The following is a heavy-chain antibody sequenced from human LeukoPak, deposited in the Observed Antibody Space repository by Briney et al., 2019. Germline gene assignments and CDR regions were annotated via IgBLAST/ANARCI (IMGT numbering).Heavy chain of an antibody. D-gene: IGHD3-10*01. CDR3: AKEFFGSGNYFNGVFDS. CDR2: IRGGGVNI. J-gene: IGHJ4*02. V-gene: IGHV3-23*01. CDR1: GFTFSSCA. Sequence: PGGSLRLSCAASGFTFSSCAMSWVRQAPGKGLEWVSSIRGGGVNIQYAVSVKGRFTISRDNSNNTLHLQMNSPRVEDTAVYYCAKEFFGSGNYFNGVFDSWGQGALVTVSS.